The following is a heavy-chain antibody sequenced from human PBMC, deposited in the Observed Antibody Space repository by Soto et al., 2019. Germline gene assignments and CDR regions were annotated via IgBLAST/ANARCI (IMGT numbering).Heavy chain of an antibody. V-gene: IGHV3-7*01. CDR3: LRGSAGDEDYYYGVDV. CDR2: IKQDGIEK. Sequence: EVQLVESGGGVVQPGGSLRLSCEASGFSFGGYWMSWVRQAPGKGLEWVANIKQDGIEKYYVDSVKGRFSISRDNAENSVYLQMNSLRGEDTGVYYSLRGSAGDEDYYYGVDVWGQGTTVTVSS. CDR1: GFSFGGYW. J-gene: IGHJ6*02. D-gene: IGHD3-10*01.